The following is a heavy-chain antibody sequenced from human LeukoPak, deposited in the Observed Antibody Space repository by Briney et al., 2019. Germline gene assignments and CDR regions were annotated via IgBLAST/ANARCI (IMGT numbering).Heavy chain of an antibody. CDR3: ARGRLGSSYYYYYMDV. D-gene: IGHD6-6*01. Sequence: GASVKVSCKASGGTFSSYAISWVRQAPGQGLEWMGGIIPIFGTANYAQKFQGRVTITTDESTSTAYMELSSLRSEDTAVYYCARGRLGSSYYYYYMDVWGKGTTVTVSS. V-gene: IGHV1-69*05. CDR1: GGTFSSYA. CDR2: IIPIFGTA. J-gene: IGHJ6*03.